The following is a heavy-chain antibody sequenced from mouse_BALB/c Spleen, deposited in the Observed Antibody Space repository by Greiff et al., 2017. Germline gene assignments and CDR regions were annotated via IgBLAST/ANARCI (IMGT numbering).Heavy chain of an antibody. CDR1: GFAFSSYD. CDR2: ISSGGGST. CDR3: ARHELEGSWFAY. Sequence: EVQLVESGGGLVKPGGSLKLSCAASGFAFSSYDMSWVRQTPEKRLEWVAYISSGGGSTYYPDTVKGRFTISRDNAKNTLYLQMSSLKSEDTAMYYCARHELEGSWFAYWGQGTLVTVSA. J-gene: IGHJ3*01. V-gene: IGHV5-12-1*01.